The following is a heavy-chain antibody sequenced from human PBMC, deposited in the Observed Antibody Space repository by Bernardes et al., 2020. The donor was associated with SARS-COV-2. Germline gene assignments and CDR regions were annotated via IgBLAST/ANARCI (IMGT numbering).Heavy chain of an antibody. CDR3: ARGGDYDYVWGSFRTTAWDH. D-gene: IGHD3-16*02. CDR2: IWSDGSYT. CDR1: GFTFSTYG. J-gene: IGHJ4*02. V-gene: IGHV3-33*01. Sequence: GGSLRLSCEASGFTFSTYGMHWVRQAPGKGLEWVALIWSDGSYTYYADSVKGRITISRDNSKNMLYLQMNGLRAEDTAVYYCARGGDYDYVWGSFRTTAWDHWGQGTLVTVSS.